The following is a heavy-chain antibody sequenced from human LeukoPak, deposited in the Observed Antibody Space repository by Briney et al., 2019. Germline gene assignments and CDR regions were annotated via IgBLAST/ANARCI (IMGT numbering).Heavy chain of an antibody. Sequence: GGSLRLSCAASGFTFSSYGMHWVRQAPGKGLEWVAVISYDGSNKYYADSVKGRFTISRDNSKNTLYLQMNSLRAEDTAVYYCAKDGLQWFGELLVYWGQGTLVTVSS. CDR3: AKDGLQWFGELLVY. J-gene: IGHJ4*02. D-gene: IGHD3-10*01. V-gene: IGHV3-30*18. CDR1: GFTFSSYG. CDR2: ISYDGSNK.